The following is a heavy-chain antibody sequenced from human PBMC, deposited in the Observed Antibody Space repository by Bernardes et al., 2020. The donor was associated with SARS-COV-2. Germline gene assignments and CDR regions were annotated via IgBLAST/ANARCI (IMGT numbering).Heavy chain of an antibody. CDR2: INPNSGGT. J-gene: IGHJ5*02. D-gene: IGHD3-3*01. CDR3: AREGASIEGSGGGGFDP. V-gene: IGHV1-2*02. Sequence: ASVKVSCKASGYTFTGYYMHWVRQAPGQGLEWMGWINPNSGGTNYAQKFQGRVTMTRDTSISTAYMELSRLRSDDTAVYYCAREGASIEGSGGGGFDPWGQGTLVTVSS. CDR1: GYTFTGYY.